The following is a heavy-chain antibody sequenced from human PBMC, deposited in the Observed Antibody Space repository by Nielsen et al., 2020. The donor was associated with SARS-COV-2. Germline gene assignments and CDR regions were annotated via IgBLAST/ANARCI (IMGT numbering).Heavy chain of an antibody. CDR1: GFTFSSYA. V-gene: IGHV3-30*04. CDR3: AKLKSGYPNYFDY. D-gene: IGHD5-12*01. CDR2: ISYDGSNK. Sequence: GGSLRLSCAASGFTFSSYAMHWVRQAPGKGLEWVAVISYDGSNKYYADSVKGRFTISRDNSKNTLYLQMNSLRAEDTAVYYCAKLKSGYPNYFDYWGQGTLVTGSS. J-gene: IGHJ4*02.